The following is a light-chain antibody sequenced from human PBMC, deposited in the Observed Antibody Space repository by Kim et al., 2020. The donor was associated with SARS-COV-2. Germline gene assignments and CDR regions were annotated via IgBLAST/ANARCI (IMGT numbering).Light chain of an antibody. CDR1: KLGDKY. J-gene: IGLJ1*01. CDR2: QDS. CDR3: QAWDSSTAEV. V-gene: IGLV3-1*01. Sequence: SYELTQPPSVSVSPGQTASITCSGDKLGDKYACWYQLKPGQSPVLVIYQDSKRPSGITERFSGSNSGNTATLTISGTQAMDEADYYCQAWDSSTAEVFGTGTKVTVL.